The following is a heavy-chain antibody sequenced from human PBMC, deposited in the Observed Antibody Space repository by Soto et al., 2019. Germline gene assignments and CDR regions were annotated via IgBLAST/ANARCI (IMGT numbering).Heavy chain of an antibody. CDR3: ARDPWAADY. J-gene: IGHJ4*02. CDR2: IYSGGST. Sequence: PGGSLRRSCAASGFTVSTKYMSWVRQAPGKGLEWVSVIYSGGSTFYADSVRGRFTISRDNSKNTVNLQMNSLRAEDTAVYYCARDPWAADYWGQGTLVTVSS. V-gene: IGHV3-66*01. CDR1: GFTVSTKY. D-gene: IGHD3-16*01.